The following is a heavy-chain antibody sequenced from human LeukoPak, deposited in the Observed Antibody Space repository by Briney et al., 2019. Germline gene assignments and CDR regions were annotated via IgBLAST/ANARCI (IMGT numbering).Heavy chain of an antibody. V-gene: IGHV4-59*08. CDR1: GGSISSYY. D-gene: IGHD4-11*01. CDR2: IYHSGST. CDR3: ARGASDYTHYYYMGV. J-gene: IGHJ6*03. Sequence: PSETLSLTCTVSGGSISSYYWSWIRQPPGKGLEWIGSIYHSGSTYYNPSLKSRVTISVDTSKNQFSLKLSSVTAADTAVYYCARGASDYTHYYYMGVWGKGTTVTVSS.